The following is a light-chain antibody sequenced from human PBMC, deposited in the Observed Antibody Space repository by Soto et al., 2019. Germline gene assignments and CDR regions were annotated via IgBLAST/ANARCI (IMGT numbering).Light chain of an antibody. CDR1: RSNIGAGYD. J-gene: IGLJ2*01. CDR3: QSYDSSLSDSVV. Sequence: QSVLTQPPSVSGAPGQRVTISCTGSRSNIGAGYDVHWYQQLPGAAPKLLIYGHSNRPSGVPDRFSGSKSGTSASLAITGLQAEDEADYYCQSYDSSLSDSVVFGGGTKVTVL. CDR2: GHS. V-gene: IGLV1-40*01.